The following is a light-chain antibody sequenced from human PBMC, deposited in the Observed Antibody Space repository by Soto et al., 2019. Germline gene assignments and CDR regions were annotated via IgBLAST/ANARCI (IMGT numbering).Light chain of an antibody. Sequence: EIVLTQSPCTLSLSPGERVTLSCRASQSVSSSYLAWYQQKPGQAPRLLIYGASSRAAGIPDRFSGSGSGTDFTLTINRLEPEDSAVYCCHQYGASPWTFGQGTKVDIK. CDR2: GAS. J-gene: IGKJ1*01. CDR3: HQYGASPWT. CDR1: QSVSSSY. V-gene: IGKV3-20*01.